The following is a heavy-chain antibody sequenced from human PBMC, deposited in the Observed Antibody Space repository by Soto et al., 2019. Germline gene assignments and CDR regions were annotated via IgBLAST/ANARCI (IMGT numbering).Heavy chain of an antibody. CDR3: ARSYYYLIDV. Sequence: NPSETLSLTCTVSGGSISSYYWSWIRQPQGKELEWIGYIYSSGSTDYNPSLKSRVTISVAPSQNQFSLELSSVTTADTAVYYCARSYYYLIDVCVKGTTVPVSS. CDR2: IYSSGST. V-gene: IGHV4-59*01. CDR1: GGSISSYY. J-gene: IGHJ6*03.